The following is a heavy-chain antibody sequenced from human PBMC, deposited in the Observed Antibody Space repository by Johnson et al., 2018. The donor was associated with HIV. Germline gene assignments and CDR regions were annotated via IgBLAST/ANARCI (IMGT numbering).Heavy chain of an antibody. J-gene: IGHJ3*02. CDR2: FSWNSGSI. Sequence: VQLVESGGGKVQPGRSLRLSCAASGYTFDDYAMHWVRQAPGKGLEWVSGFSWNSGSIGYADSVKGRFTISRDNAKNSLYLQMNSLRAEDTAVYYCAKERQLVRAFDIWGQGTMVTVSS. V-gene: IGHV3-9*01. D-gene: IGHD6-6*01. CDR3: AKERQLVRAFDI. CDR1: GYTFDDYA.